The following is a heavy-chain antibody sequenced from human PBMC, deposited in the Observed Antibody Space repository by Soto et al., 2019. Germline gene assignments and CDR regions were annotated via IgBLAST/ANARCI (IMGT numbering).Heavy chain of an antibody. D-gene: IGHD3-22*01. CDR3: ALLYSYDSSGYSTYYYYGMDV. Sequence: RRSCAAYGFSFRSYGMHWVRQSPGKGLEWVAVISYDGSNKYYADSVKGRFTISRDNSKNTLYLQMNSLRAEDTAVYYCALLYSYDSSGYSTYYYYGMDVWGQGTTVTVSS. V-gene: IGHV3-30*03. CDR1: GFSFRSYG. J-gene: IGHJ6*02. CDR2: ISYDGSNK.